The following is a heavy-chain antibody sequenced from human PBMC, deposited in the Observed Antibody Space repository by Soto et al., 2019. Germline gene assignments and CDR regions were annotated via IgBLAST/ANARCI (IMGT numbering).Heavy chain of an antibody. J-gene: IGHJ6*02. Sequence: QVQLVQSGAEVKKPGASVKVSCKASGYTFTSYDINWVRQATGQGLEWMGWMNPNSGNTGYAQKFQGRVTMTRNTSISTAYMELSSLRSEDTAVYYCARRGYSSSWYYYYYYGMDLWGQGTTVTVSS. D-gene: IGHD6-13*01. CDR1: GYTFTSYD. CDR2: MNPNSGNT. V-gene: IGHV1-8*01. CDR3: ARRGYSSSWYYYYYYGMDL.